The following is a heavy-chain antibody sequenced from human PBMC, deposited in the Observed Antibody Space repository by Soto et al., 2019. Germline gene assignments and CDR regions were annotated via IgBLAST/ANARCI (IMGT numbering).Heavy chain of an antibody. Sequence: SETLSLTCTVSGGSISSGGYYWSWIRQHPGKGLEWIGYIYYNGSTYYNPSLKSRVTISVDTSKNQFSLKLSSVTAADTAVYYCARDRAYYESSGLYFDYWGQGTLVTVS. D-gene: IGHD3-22*01. J-gene: IGHJ4*02. CDR3: ARDRAYYESSGLYFDY. CDR2: IYYNGST. V-gene: IGHV4-31*03. CDR1: GGSISSGGYY.